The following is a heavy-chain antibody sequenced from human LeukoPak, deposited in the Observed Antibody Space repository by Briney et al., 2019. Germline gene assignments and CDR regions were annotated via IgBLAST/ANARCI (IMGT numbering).Heavy chain of an antibody. J-gene: IGHJ4*02. V-gene: IGHV5-51*01. D-gene: IGHD6-13*01. CDR3: ARSLAPLAAAAPLIDY. Sequence: GESLKISCKGSGYSFTSYWIGWVRQMPGKGLEWMGIIYPGDSDTRYSPSFQGQVTISADKSISTAYLQWSSLKASDTAMYYCARSLAPLAAAAPLIDYWGQGTPVTVSS. CDR2: IYPGDSDT. CDR1: GYSFTSYW.